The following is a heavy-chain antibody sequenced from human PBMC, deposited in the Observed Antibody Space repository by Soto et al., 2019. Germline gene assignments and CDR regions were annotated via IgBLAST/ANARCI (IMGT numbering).Heavy chain of an antibody. CDR2: ISHNGST. CDR3: ARAFGYSRSHYYYYYMDV. CDR1: SGSISSSNW. V-gene: IGHV4-4*02. D-gene: IGHD2-2*01. Sequence: QVQLQESGPGLVKPSGTLSLTCAVSSGSISSSNWWSWVRQPPGKGLEWIGEISHNGSTNYNPSLKRRVTISVDKSKNQFSLKLSSVTAADTAVYYCARAFGYSRSHYYYYYMDVWGKGTPVTVSS. J-gene: IGHJ6*03.